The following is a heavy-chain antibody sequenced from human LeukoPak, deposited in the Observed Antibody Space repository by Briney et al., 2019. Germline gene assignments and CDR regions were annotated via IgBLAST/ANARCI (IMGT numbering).Heavy chain of an antibody. D-gene: IGHD3-22*01. Sequence: ASVKVSCKASGYTFTSYGISWVRQAPGQGLEWMGWISAYNGNTNYAQKLQGRVTMTTDTSTSTAYMELRSLRPDDTAVYYCARDRPTYYYDSSGTDYWGQGTLVTVSS. J-gene: IGHJ4*02. CDR2: ISAYNGNT. CDR3: ARDRPTYYYDSSGTDY. CDR1: GYTFTSYG. V-gene: IGHV1-18*01.